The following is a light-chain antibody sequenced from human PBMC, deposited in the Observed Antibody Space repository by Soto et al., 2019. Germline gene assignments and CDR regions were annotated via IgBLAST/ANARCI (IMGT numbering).Light chain of an antibody. J-gene: IGKJ3*01. Sequence: DLQMTQSPSSLSASKGDRVTITCRTSHPIGDSSNWYQQQPGKAPNLLIFGASHLQTGVPARFSGGGSGTDFTLTISGLQPEDFATYYCQQSYTAPYTFGPGTKVDVK. CDR3: QQSYTAPYT. CDR1: HPIGDS. CDR2: GAS. V-gene: IGKV1-39*01.